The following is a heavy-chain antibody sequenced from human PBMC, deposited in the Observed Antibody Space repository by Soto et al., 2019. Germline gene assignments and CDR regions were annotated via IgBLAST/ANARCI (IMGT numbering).Heavy chain of an antibody. Sequence: WWSLRLSCSGSVFTFSDYPMTWLRQAPGKGLEWVSGISGGGGGTYYADSVKGRFTISRDNSKNTLYLQMNSLRAEDTALYYCARDGPSGSYVDYWGQGTLVTVSS. J-gene: IGHJ4*02. V-gene: IGHV3-23*01. CDR1: VFTFSDYP. D-gene: IGHD1-26*01. CDR2: ISGGGGGT. CDR3: ARDGPSGSYVDY.